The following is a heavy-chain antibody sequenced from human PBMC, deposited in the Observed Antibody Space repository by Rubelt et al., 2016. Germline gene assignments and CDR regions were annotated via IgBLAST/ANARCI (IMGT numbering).Heavy chain of an antibody. CDR3: ARASMVRGVKVDY. V-gene: IGHV4-39*01. D-gene: IGHD3-10*01. Sequence: QVQLQQWGAGLLKPSETLSLTCTVSGGSISSSSYYWGWIRQPPGKGLEWIGSIYYSGSTYYNPSLKSRVLISVDTSKNQLSLNRSSVTAADTAVYYCARASMVRGVKVDYWGQGTLVTVSS. CDR2: IYYSGST. J-gene: IGHJ4*02. CDR1: GGSISSSSYY.